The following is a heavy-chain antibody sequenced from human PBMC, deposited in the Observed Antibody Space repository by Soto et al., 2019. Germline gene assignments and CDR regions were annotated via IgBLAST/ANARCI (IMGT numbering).Heavy chain of an antibody. D-gene: IGHD3-22*01. CDR2: IVVGSGNT. J-gene: IGHJ4*02. Sequence: GASVKVSCKASGFTFTSSAVQWVRQARGQRLEWIGWIVVGSGNTNYAQKFQERVTITRDMSTSTAYMEMSSLRSEDTAVYYCAAWRYYDSSGTSTLDNYWGQGTLVTVSS. V-gene: IGHV1-58*01. CDR3: AAWRYYDSSGTSTLDNY. CDR1: GFTFTSSA.